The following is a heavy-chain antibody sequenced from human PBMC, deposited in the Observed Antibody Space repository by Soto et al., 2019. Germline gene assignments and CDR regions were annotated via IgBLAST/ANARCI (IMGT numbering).Heavy chain of an antibody. Sequence: PSETLSLTCSVPGGAISGSYWSWIRQTPGKVLEWVGYIHYSESTNYNPSLKSRVTISVDTSKNQLFRKLSSVTAADTGVYYCVRALAAVQEWGQGTPVTVSS. D-gene: IGHD6-13*01. CDR3: VRALAAVQE. V-gene: IGHV4-59*12. J-gene: IGHJ4*02. CDR1: GGAISGSY. CDR2: IHYSEST.